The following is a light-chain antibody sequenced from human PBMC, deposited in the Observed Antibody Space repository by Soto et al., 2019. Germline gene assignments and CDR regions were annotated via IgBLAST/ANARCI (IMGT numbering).Light chain of an antibody. J-gene: IGKJ5*01. CDR1: QSVSSSY. CDR2: GAS. CDR3: QQYSNWPT. V-gene: IGKV3-20*01. Sequence: EIVLTQSPGTLSLSPGERATLSCRASQSVSSSYLAWYQQKPGQAPRLLIYGASSRATGIPDRFSGSGSGTDFTLTISRLQSEDSALYYCQQYSNWPTFGQGTRLEIK.